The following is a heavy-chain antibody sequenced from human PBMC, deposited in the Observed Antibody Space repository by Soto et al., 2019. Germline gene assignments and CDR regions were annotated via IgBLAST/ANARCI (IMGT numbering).Heavy chain of an antibody. V-gene: IGHV1-2*02. Sequence: ASVKVSCKASGYTFHGYYLHWVRQAPGQGLEWMGRIHPNRGTTNFAQKFQGRFTMTSDTSISTAYMELSRLRSDYTDLYYCVTLRDDFRLDYWGKGTLVIV. CDR3: VTLRDDFRLDY. CDR1: GYTFHGYY. CDR2: IHPNRGTT. J-gene: IGHJ4*01. D-gene: IGHD4-4*01.